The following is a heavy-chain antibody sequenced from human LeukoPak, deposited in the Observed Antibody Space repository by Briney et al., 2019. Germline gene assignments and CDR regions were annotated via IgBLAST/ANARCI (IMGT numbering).Heavy chain of an antibody. CDR3: ASHYDILTGYEY. V-gene: IGHV4-38-2*02. CDR2: IYHSGST. J-gene: IGHJ4*02. Sequence: PSETLSLTCTVSGYSISSGYYWGWIRQPPGKGLEWIGSIYHSGSTYSNPSLKSRVTISVDTSKNQFSLKLTSVTAADTAMYYCASHYDILTGYEYWGQGTLVTVSS. D-gene: IGHD3-9*01. CDR1: GYSISSGYY.